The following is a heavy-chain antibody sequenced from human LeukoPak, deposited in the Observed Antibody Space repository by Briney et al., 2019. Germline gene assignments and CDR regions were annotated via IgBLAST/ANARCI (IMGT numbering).Heavy chain of an antibody. CDR2: INPTTGDT. CDR1: GYTFTSYY. Sequence: ASVKVSCTASGYTFTSYYMHWVRQAPGQGLEWRGIINPTTGDTTYAQKFQGRLTMTRDMSTSTVYMELSSLTSEDTAVFYCARYGFSTVWQGGWHAFDIWGQGTVVTVSS. D-gene: IGHD6-13*01. CDR3: ARYGFSTVWQGGWHAFDI. V-gene: IGHV1-46*01. J-gene: IGHJ3*02.